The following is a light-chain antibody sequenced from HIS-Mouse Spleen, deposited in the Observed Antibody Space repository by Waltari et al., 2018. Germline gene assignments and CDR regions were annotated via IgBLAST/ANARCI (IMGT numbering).Light chain of an antibody. CDR1: SSVVVSYTL. V-gene: IGLV2-23*01. CDR2: EGS. CDR3: CSYAGSSTVV. J-gene: IGLJ2*01. Sequence: QSALTQPAAVSGSPGQSITLSCTVTSSVVVSYTLVSWYQQPPGKAPKLMIYEGSKRPSGVSNRFSGSKSGNTASLTISGLQAEDEADYYCCSYAGSSTVVFGGGTKLTVL.